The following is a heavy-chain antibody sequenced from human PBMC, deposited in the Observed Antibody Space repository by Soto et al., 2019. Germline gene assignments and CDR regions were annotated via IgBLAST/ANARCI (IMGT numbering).Heavy chain of an antibody. V-gene: IGHV3-23*01. Sequence: EVVLLESGGGLEQSGGSLRLSCAASGFIFENFGMSWVRQAPGKGLEWISSISGSGFKKYYADSVKGRFTISRDNSKSTVYLELNNLSAEDTAVYHCAKNQGVELVPLATVDWFDPWGQGSVVTVSS. D-gene: IGHD1-26*01. CDR3: AKNQGVELVPLATVDWFDP. CDR1: GFIFENFG. CDR2: ISGSGFKK. J-gene: IGHJ5*02.